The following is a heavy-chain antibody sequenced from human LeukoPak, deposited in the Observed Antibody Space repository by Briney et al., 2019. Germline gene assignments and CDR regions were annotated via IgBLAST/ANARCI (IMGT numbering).Heavy chain of an antibody. CDR1: GGSISSGSYY. V-gene: IGHV4-61*02. J-gene: IGHJ3*02. CDR2: IYASGSS. CDR3: ARDNRVFGVVTDAFDI. D-gene: IGHD3-3*01. Sequence: PSETLSLTCTVSGGSISSGSYYWSCIRQPAGKGLECIGRIYASGSSNYNPSLKSRLTISVDTSKNQFSLKLSSVTAADTAVYYCARDNRVFGVVTDAFDIWGRGTMVTVSS.